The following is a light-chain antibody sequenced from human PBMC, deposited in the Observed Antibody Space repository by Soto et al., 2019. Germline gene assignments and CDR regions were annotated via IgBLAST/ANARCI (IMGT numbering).Light chain of an antibody. J-gene: IGKJ1*01. CDR2: AAS. V-gene: IGKV1-39*01. CDR1: QTIGIY. CDR3: QQSYSAPGT. Sequence: DIQMTQFPSSLSASVGDRVTITCRASQTIGIYLNWYQQKPGKAPKLLIYAASSLQSGVPSRFNGGGSGTDFTLTITSLQPEDFATYYCQQSYSAPGTFGRGTKVDIK.